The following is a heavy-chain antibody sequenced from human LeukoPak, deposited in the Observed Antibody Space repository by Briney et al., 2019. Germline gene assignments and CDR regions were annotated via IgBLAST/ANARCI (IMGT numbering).Heavy chain of an antibody. CDR2: IIPILGIA. J-gene: IGHJ4*02. V-gene: IGHV1-69*04. CDR1: GGTFSSYA. D-gene: IGHD2-21*02. Sequence: ASVKVSCKASGGTFSSYAISWVRQAPGQGLEWMGRIIPILGIANYAQKFQGRVTITADKSTSTAYMELSSLRSEDTVVYYCAVAYCGGDCYSSVDYWGQGTLVTVSS. CDR3: AVAYCGGDCYSSVDY.